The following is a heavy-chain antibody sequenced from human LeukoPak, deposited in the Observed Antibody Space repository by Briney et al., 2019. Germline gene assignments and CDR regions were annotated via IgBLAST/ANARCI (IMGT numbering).Heavy chain of an antibody. D-gene: IGHD3-3*01. CDR1: GFIFSSYS. CDR2: ISSSSSTI. V-gene: IGHV3-48*01. J-gene: IGHJ4*02. Sequence: GGSLRLSCAVSGFIFSSYSVNWVRQAPGKGLEWVSYISSSSSTIYYADSVKGRFTISRDNAKNSLYLQMNSLRAEDTAVYYCASQSYYDFWSGYPKALDYWGQGTLVTVSS. CDR3: ASQSYYDFWSGYPKALDY.